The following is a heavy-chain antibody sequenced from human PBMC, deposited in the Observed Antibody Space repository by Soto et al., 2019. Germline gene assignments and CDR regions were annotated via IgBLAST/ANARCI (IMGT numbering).Heavy chain of an antibody. D-gene: IGHD1-7*01. Sequence: GGSLRLSCAASGFTFDDYALHWGRQAPGKGLEWVSGISWNSGSIGYADSVKGRFTISRDNAKNSLYLQMNSLRAEDTALYYCAKDRTGTMEYWFDPWGQGTLVTVSS. V-gene: IGHV3-9*01. CDR2: ISWNSGSI. CDR3: AKDRTGTMEYWFDP. CDR1: GFTFDDYA. J-gene: IGHJ5*02.